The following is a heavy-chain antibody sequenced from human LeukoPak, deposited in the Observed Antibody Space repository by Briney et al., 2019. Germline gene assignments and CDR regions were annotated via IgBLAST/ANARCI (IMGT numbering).Heavy chain of an antibody. J-gene: IGHJ4*02. D-gene: IGHD2-15*01. CDR2: ISTSSSYI. CDR3: ARSVVAATETFDY. V-gene: IGHV3-21*01. Sequence: PGGSLRLSCAASGFTFSSYSMSWVRQAPGKGLEWVSSISTSSSYIYYADSVKGRFTISRDNAKNSLYLQMNSLRAEDTAVYYCARSVVAATETFDYWGQGTLVTVSS. CDR1: GFTFSSYS.